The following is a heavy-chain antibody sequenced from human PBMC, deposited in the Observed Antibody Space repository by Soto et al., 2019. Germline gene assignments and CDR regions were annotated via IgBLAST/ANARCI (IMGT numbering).Heavy chain of an antibody. V-gene: IGHV3-53*04. CDR2: IYSGGST. CDR3: ARSPGIAAAAGIY. J-gene: IGHJ4*02. Sequence: GGSLRLSCAASGFTVSSNYMSWVRQAPGKGLEWVSVIYSGGSTYYADSVKGRFTISRHNSKNTLYLQMNSLRAEDTAVYYCARSPGIAAAAGIYWGQGTLVTVSS. D-gene: IGHD6-13*01. CDR1: GFTVSSNY.